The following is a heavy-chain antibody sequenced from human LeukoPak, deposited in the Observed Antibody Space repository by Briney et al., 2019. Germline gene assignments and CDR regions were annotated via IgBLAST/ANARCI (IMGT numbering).Heavy chain of an antibody. CDR1: GGSFSGYY. CDR3: ARTNCSSTSCYAGCDY. CDR2: INHSGST. Sequence: SETLSLTCAVYGGSFSGYYWSWIRQPPGKGLEWIGEINHSGSTNYNPSLKSRVTMSVDTSKNQFSLKLSSVTAADTAVYYCARTNCSSTSCYAGCDYWGQGTLVTVSS. J-gene: IGHJ4*02. V-gene: IGHV4-34*01. D-gene: IGHD2-2*01.